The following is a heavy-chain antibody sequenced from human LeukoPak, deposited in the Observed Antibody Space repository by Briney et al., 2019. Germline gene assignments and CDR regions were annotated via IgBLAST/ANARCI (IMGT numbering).Heavy chain of an antibody. CDR1: GFTFSSYG. Sequence: GGSLRLSCAASGFTFSSYGMHWVRQAPGKGLEWVAFIRYDGSNKYYADSVKGRFTISRDNSKNTLYLQMNSLRAEDTAVYYCAKDYSHLWFGELSHWGQGTLVTVAS. D-gene: IGHD3-10*01. CDR2: IRYDGSNK. J-gene: IGHJ4*02. CDR3: AKDYSHLWFGELSH. V-gene: IGHV3-30*02.